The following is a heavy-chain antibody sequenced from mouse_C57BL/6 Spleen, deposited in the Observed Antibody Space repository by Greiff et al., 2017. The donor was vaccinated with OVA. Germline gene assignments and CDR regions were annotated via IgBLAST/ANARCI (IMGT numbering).Heavy chain of an antibody. CDR3: ATDYGNYVRFAY. CDR1: GYAFSSSW. Sequence: VQLQQSGPELVKPGASVKISCKASGYAFSSSWMNWVKQRPGKGLEWIGRIYPGDGDTNYNGKFKGKATLTADKSSSTAYMQLSSLTSEDSAVYFCATDYGNYVRFAYWGQGTLVTVSA. J-gene: IGHJ3*01. CDR2: IYPGDGDT. V-gene: IGHV1-82*01. D-gene: IGHD2-1*01.